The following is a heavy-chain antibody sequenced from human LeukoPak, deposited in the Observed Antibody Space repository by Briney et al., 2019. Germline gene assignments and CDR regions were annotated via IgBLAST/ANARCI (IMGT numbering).Heavy chain of an antibody. D-gene: IGHD3-3*01. CDR2: ISAYNGNT. CDR1: GYTFTSYG. V-gene: IGHV1-18*01. CDR3: ARERGQLVLRFLEWLPEDPFFDY. Sequence: ASVKVSCKASGYTFTSYGISWVRQAPGQGLEWMGWISAYNGNTNYAQKLQGRVTMTTDTSTSTAYMELRSLRSDDTAVYYCARERGQLVLRFLEWLPEDPFFDYWGQGTLVTVSS. J-gene: IGHJ4*02.